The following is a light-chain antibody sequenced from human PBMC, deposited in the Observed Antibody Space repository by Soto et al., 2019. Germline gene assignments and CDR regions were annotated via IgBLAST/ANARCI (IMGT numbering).Light chain of an antibody. CDR3: QQYNKLPYT. J-gene: IGKJ2*01. CDR2: DAS. CDR1: QSVSRN. V-gene: IGKV3D-15*01. Sequence: EIVMTQSPATLSVSPGERATLSCRASQSVSRNFAWYQQKPGQAPRLLIYDASTRATGIPARFSGSGSGTEFTLTISSLQSEDFVVYYCQQYNKLPYTFGQGTKVEIK.